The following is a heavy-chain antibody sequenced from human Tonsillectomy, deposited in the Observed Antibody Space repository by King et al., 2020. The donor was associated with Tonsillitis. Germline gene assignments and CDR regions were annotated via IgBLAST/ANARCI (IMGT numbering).Heavy chain of an antibody. CDR2: ISGSGGIT. D-gene: IGHD6-13*01. CDR1: GFTFSNYD. CDR3: AKDGLEQHLVRDFDS. V-gene: IGHV3-23*04. Sequence: VQLVESGGGLVQPGGSLRLSCAASGFTFSNYDMSWVRQAPGKGLEWISGISGSGGITYYAHSVKGRFTFSRDNSKNTLYLQMNSLRAEDTAVYYCAKDGLEQHLVRDFDSWGQGTLVTVSS. J-gene: IGHJ4*02.